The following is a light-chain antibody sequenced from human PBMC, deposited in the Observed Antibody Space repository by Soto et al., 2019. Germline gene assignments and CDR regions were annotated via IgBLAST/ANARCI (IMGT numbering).Light chain of an antibody. Sequence: QAVVTQEPSLTVSPGGTVTLTCGSSTGAVTSVHYPYWFQQKPGQAPRTLIFDTSNKHSWTPVRFSGSLLGGKAALTLSGAQPEDEAEYYCLLFYSGGRRVFGGGTKRTVL. CDR2: DTS. J-gene: IGLJ3*02. V-gene: IGLV7-46*01. CDR3: LLFYSGGRRV. CDR1: TGAVTSVHY.